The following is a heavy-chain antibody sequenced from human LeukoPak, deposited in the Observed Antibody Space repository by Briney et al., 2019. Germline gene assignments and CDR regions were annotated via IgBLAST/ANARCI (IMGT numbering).Heavy chain of an antibody. D-gene: IGHD3-9*01. CDR3: ARSPHILTGENFDY. CDR2: INPNSGGT. CDR1: GYSFTAYY. V-gene: IGHV1-2*02. Sequence: ASVKVSCKASGYSFTAYYMHWGRQAPGQGLEWMGWINPNSGGTNSAQKFQGRVTMTRDTSITTAYMEMSRLRSDDTALYYCARSPHILTGENFDYWGQGTLVTVSS. J-gene: IGHJ4*02.